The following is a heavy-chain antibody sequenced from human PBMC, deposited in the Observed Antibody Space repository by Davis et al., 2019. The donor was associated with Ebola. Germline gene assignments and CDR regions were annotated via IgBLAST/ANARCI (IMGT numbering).Heavy chain of an antibody. V-gene: IGHV3-74*01. D-gene: IGHD1-1*01. CDR1: GVAFSSNW. J-gene: IGHJ4*02. CDR3: TRGSTRKNGYFDY. CDR2: ISSDGSST. Sequence: PGGSLRLSCAASGVAFSSNWVHWVRQVPGKGLVWVSRISSDGSSTAYANSVKGRFTISRDNAKNTAYLQLSSLSAEDMAMYHCTRGSTRKNGYFDYWGQGTLVTVSS.